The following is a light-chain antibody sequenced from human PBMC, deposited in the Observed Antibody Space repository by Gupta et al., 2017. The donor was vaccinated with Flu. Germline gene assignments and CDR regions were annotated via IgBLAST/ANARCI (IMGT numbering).Light chain of an antibody. CDR3: QQRSNWPIT. Sequence: EIVLTQSPATLSLSPGERATLSCRASQSVSSYLAWYQQKSGQAPRLLIYDASNRAAGFPARFSGSGSGTDFTLTISSLEPEDFAVYYCQQRSNWPITFGQGTRLEI. CDR1: QSVSSY. CDR2: DAS. J-gene: IGKJ5*01. V-gene: IGKV3-11*01.